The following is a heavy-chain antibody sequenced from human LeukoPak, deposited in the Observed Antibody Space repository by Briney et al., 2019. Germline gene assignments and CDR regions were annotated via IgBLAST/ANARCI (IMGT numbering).Heavy chain of an antibody. CDR2: INPNSGGT. D-gene: IGHD3-3*01. Sequence: ASVKVSCKVSGYTLTELSMHWVRQAPGQGLEWMGRINPNSGGTNYAQKFQGRVTMTRDTSISTAYMELRSLRSDDTAVYYCAREGGFIRILEWLSNYYYYGMDVWGQGTTVTVSS. CDR3: AREGGFIRILEWLSNYYYYGMDV. V-gene: IGHV1-2*06. J-gene: IGHJ6*02. CDR1: GYTLTELS.